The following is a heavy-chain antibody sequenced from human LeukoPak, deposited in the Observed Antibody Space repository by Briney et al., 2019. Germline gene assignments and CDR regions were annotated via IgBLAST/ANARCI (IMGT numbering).Heavy chain of an antibody. CDR3: ARELYYYDSSGALDY. CDR2: ITSSGSTI. D-gene: IGHD3-22*01. V-gene: IGHV3-11*04. J-gene: IGHJ4*02. Sequence: PGGSLRLSCAASGFTFDDYGMSWVRQAPGKGLEWVSYITSSGSTIYYADSVKGRFTISRDNAKNSLYLQMNSLRAEDTAVYYCARELYYYDSSGALDYWGQGTLVTVSS. CDR1: GFTFDDYG.